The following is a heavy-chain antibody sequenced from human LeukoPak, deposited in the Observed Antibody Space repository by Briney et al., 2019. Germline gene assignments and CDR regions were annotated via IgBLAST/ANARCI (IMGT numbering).Heavy chain of an antibody. Sequence: SETLSLTCTVSGGSISSYYWSWLRQPAGKGLEWIGRIYTSGSTNYNPSLKSRVTMSVDTSKNQFSLKLSSVTAADTAVYYCARGVYCSGGSCFDYWGQGTLVTVSS. V-gene: IGHV4-4*07. CDR2: IYTSGST. CDR3: ARGVYCSGGSCFDY. J-gene: IGHJ4*02. D-gene: IGHD2-15*01. CDR1: GGSISSYY.